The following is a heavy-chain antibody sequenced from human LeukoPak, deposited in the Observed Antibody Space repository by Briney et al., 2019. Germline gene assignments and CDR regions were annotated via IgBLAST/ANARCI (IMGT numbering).Heavy chain of an antibody. D-gene: IGHD1-14*01. J-gene: IGHJ4*02. V-gene: IGHV3-23*01. Sequence: RGSLRLSCAASGFTFSSHAMNWVRQAPGKGLEWVSVVGGTSYYTHYADSVKGRFTISRDNSKNTLYLQMSSLRAEDTAVYYCVKEAGGFDYWGQGTLVTVSP. CDR2: VGGTSYYT. CDR3: VKEAGGFDY. CDR1: GFTFSSHA.